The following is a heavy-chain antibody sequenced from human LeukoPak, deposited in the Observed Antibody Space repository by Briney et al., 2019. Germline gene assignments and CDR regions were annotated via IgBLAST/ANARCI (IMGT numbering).Heavy chain of an antibody. CDR1: GFTFSSYS. CDR2: ISSSSSYI. Sequence: GGSLRLSCAASGFTFSSYSMNWVRQAPGKGLEWVSSISSSSSYIYYADSVKGRFTISRDNSKNTLYLQMNSLRVEDTAVYYCARDPGPYGAYMDVWGKGTTVTVSS. D-gene: IGHD1-1*01. CDR3: ARDPGPYGAYMDV. V-gene: IGHV3-21*01. J-gene: IGHJ6*03.